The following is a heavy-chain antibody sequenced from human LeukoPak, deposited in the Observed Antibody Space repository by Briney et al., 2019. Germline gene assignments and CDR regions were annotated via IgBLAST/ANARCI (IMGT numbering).Heavy chain of an antibody. CDR1: GFTFGSYA. D-gene: IGHD3-22*01. V-gene: IGHV3-23*01. J-gene: IGHJ5*02. CDR2: IFGSGGSA. CDR3: ARGGYSDSSAADMT. Sequence: PGGSLRLSCAASGFTFGSYAMYWVRQAPGKGLEWVSGIFGSGGSAHYADSVKGRFTISRDNAKNSLYLQMNSLRAEDTAVYYCARGGYSDSSAADMTWGQGTLVTVSS.